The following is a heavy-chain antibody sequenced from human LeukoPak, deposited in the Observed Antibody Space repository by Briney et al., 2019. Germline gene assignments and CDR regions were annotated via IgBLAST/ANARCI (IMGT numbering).Heavy chain of an antibody. Sequence: SETLSLPCAVYGGSFRGYYWRWLRQPPGGGLEWIGYICYSGTTNYNPSLKSRATISVDTSKNQFSLKLSSVTAADTAVYYCARAPPPIAVAGTGWFDPWGQGTLVTVSS. CDR1: GGSFRGYY. D-gene: IGHD6-19*01. V-gene: IGHV4-59*01. CDR3: ARAPPPIAVAGTGWFDP. J-gene: IGHJ5*02. CDR2: ICYSGTT.